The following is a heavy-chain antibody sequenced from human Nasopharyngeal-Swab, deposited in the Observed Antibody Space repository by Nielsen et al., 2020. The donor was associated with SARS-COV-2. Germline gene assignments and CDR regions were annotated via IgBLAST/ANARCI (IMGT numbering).Heavy chain of an antibody. D-gene: IGHD3-9*01. CDR3: ARVKIDILTDENWYFDL. CDR1: GGSISSGGYY. CDR2: IYYSGST. J-gene: IGHJ2*01. Sequence: SCTVSGGSISSGGYYWSWIRQHPGKGLEWIGYIYYSGSTYYNPSLKSRVTISVDTSKNQFSLKLSSVTAADTAVYYCARVKIDILTDENWYFDLWGRGTLVTVSS. V-gene: IGHV4-31*02.